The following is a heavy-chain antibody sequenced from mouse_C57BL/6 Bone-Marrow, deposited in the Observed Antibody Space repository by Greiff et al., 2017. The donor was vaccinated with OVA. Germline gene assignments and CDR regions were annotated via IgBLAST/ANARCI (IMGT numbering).Heavy chain of an antibody. CDR2: IYPGDGST. D-gene: IGHD2-5*01. CDR1: GYTFTSYW. V-gene: IGHV1-85*01. Sequence: VQLQQSGAELVKPGASVKLSCKASGYTFTSYWINWVKQRPGQGLEWIGWIYPGDGSTKYNEKFKGKATLTVDTSSSTAYMQLRSLTSEDSAVYVCASSDSNSFAYWGQGTLVTVSA. J-gene: IGHJ3*01. CDR3: ASSDSNSFAY.